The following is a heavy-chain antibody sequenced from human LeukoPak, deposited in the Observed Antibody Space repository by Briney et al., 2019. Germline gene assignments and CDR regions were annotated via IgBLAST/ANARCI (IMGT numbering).Heavy chain of an antibody. Sequence: SETLSLTCAVSGYSISSGYYWGWIWPPPGKGQEWIGILYHSGSTFYNPSIKSRVTISVDTSKNQFSLKLGSVTAADTAVYYCTRVYCSGDSCYHFDYWGQGTLVTVSS. V-gene: IGHV4-38-2*01. J-gene: IGHJ4*02. CDR3: TRVYCSGDSCYHFDY. CDR2: LYHSGST. CDR1: GYSISSGYY. D-gene: IGHD2-15*01.